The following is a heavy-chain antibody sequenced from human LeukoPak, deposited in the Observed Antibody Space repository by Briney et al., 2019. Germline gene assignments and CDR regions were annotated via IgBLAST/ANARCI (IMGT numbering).Heavy chain of an antibody. Sequence: RTSLKLSCKASGGTFSSYAISWVRQAPGQGLEWMGRIIPIPGIANYAQKFQGRVTITADKSTSTAYMELSSLRSEDTAVYYCARDSTVTEYGAFDIWGQGTMVTVSS. V-gene: IGHV1-69*04. CDR2: IIPIPGIA. D-gene: IGHD4-17*01. CDR3: ARDSTVTEYGAFDI. J-gene: IGHJ3*02. CDR1: GGTFSSYA.